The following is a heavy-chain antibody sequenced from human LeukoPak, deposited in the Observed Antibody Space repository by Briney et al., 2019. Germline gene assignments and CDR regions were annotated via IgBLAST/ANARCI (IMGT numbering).Heavy chain of an antibody. V-gene: IGHV1-8*01. J-gene: IGHJ4*02. CDR1: GYTFTSYD. Sequence: ASVKVSCKASGYTFTSYDINWVRQATGRGLEWMGWMNPNSGNTGYAQKFQGRVTMTRNTSISTAYMEPSSLRSEDTAVYYCARGGRYDSSGYSFDYWGQGTLVTVSS. D-gene: IGHD3-22*01. CDR3: ARGGRYDSSGYSFDY. CDR2: MNPNSGNT.